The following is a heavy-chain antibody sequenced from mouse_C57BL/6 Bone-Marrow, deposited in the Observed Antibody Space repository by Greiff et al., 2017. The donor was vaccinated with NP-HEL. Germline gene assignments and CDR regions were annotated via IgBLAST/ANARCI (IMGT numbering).Heavy chain of an antibody. D-gene: IGHD1-1*01. CDR2: IHPSDSDT. V-gene: IGHV1-74*01. Sequence: VQLQQPGAELVKPGASVKVSCKASGYTFTSYWMHWVKQRPGQGLEWIGRIHPSDSDTNYNQKFKGKATLTVAKSSSTAYMQLSSLTSEDSAVYYCAIWVYYYGEGYFDYWGQGTTLTVSS. CDR3: AIWVYYYGEGYFDY. J-gene: IGHJ2*01. CDR1: GYTFTSYW.